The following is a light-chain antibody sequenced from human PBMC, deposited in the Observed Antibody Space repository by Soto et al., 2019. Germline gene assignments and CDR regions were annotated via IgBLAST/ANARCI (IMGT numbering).Light chain of an antibody. CDR1: QGISSY. CDR3: QQYYSYPLT. V-gene: IGKV1-8*01. Sequence: AIRMTQSPSSLSASTGDRVTITCRASQGISSYLAWYQQKPGKAPKLLIYAASTLQSGVPSRFSGSGSGKDFTLTISCLQSEDFATDYCQQYYSYPLTFGQATKVEIK. J-gene: IGKJ1*01. CDR2: AAS.